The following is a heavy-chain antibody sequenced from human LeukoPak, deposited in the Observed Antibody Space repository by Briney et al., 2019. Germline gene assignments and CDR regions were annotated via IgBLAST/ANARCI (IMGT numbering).Heavy chain of an antibody. CDR3: ATEYGGNSGYFQH. J-gene: IGHJ1*01. D-gene: IGHD4-23*01. Sequence: SETLSLTCTGSGGSIDSYYWNWIRQPPGRGLEWIGYIYYSGSTNYNPSLKSRVTISVDTSKNQFSLKLSSVTAADTAVYYCATEYGGNSGYFQHLGQGTLVTVSS. CDR1: GGSIDSYY. V-gene: IGHV4-59*01. CDR2: IYYSGST.